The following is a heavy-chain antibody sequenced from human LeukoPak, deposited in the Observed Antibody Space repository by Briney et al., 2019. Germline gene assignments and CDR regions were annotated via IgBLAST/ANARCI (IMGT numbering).Heavy chain of an antibody. Sequence: GGSLRLSCAASGFTFSEYWMSWVRQLPRTGLEWVANIKQDGSEKYYVDSVKGRFTISRDNSKNTLYLQVDSLRAEDTAVYYCAKGGKWDVTPFDYWGQGTLVTVSS. CDR1: GFTFSEYW. D-gene: IGHD1-26*01. CDR3: AKGGKWDVTPFDY. CDR2: IKQDGSEK. J-gene: IGHJ4*02. V-gene: IGHV3-7*03.